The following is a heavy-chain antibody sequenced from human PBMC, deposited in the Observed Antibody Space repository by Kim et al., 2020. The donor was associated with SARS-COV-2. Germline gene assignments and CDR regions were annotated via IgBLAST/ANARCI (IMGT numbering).Heavy chain of an antibody. V-gene: IGHV4-31*03. J-gene: IGHJ4*02. Sequence: SETLSLTCTVSGGSITSGDIYWSWLRQHPGKGLQWIGYIYYSGTTYYNPSLNGRVTMSVDTSKNQFSLKVSSVTAADSAVYYCARRCGSCYHFDSWGQGT. CDR1: GGSITSGDIY. CDR2: IYYSGTT. D-gene: IGHD2-15*01. CDR3: ARRCGSCYHFDS.